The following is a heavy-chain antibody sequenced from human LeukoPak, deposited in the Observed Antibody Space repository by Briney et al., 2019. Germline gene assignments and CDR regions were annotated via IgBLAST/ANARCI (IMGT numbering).Heavy chain of an antibody. CDR3: AREGTLFRGLPVDFGWFDP. CDR2: INPSGGST. Sequence: ASVKVSCKASGYTFTSYYMHWVRQAPGQGLEWMGIINPSGGSTSYAQKFQGRVTMTRDTSTSTVYMELSSLRSEDTAVYYCAREGTLFRGLPVDFGWFDPWGQGALVTVSS. CDR1: GYTFTSYY. J-gene: IGHJ5*02. D-gene: IGHD3-10*01. V-gene: IGHV1-46*01.